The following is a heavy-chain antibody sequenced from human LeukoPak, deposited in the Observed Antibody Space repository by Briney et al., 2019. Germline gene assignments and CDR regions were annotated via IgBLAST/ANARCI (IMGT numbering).Heavy chain of an antibody. CDR3: ARDRYTAMVTGFDY. CDR2: INPNSGGT. V-gene: IGHV1-2*02. D-gene: IGHD5-18*01. J-gene: IGHJ4*02. Sequence: ASAKVSCKASGYTFTGYYMHWVRQAPGQGLEWMGWINPNSGGTNYAQKFQGRVTMTRDTSISTAYMELSRLRSDDTAVYYCARDRYTAMVTGFDYWGQGTLVTVSS. CDR1: GYTFTGYY.